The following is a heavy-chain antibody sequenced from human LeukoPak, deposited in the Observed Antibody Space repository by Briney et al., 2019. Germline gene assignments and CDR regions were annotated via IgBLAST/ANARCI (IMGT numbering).Heavy chain of an antibody. Sequence: ASVKVSCKASGYTFTSYYMHWVRQAPGQGLEWMGIINPSGGSTSYAQKFQGRVTMTRDTSTRTVYMELSSLRSEDTAVYYCARSWESVGATDYWGQGTLVTVSS. CDR1: GYTFTSYY. J-gene: IGHJ4*02. CDR2: INPSGGST. CDR3: ARSWESVGATDY. V-gene: IGHV1-46*01. D-gene: IGHD1-26*01.